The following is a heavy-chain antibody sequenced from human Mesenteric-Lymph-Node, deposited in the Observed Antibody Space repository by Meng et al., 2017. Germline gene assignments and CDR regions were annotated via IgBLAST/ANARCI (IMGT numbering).Heavy chain of an antibody. CDR3: TRHPQEEDQTYYDFWSGYFSPYYYYGMDV. V-gene: IGHV3-73*01. CDR2: IRSKANSYAT. J-gene: IGHJ6*02. Sequence: GGSLRLSCAASGFTFSGSAMHWVRQASGKGLEWVGRIRSKANSYATAYAASVKGRFTISRDDSKNTAYLQMNSLKTEDTAVYYCTRHPQEEDQTYYDFWSGYFSPYYYYGMDVWGQGTTVTVSS. CDR1: GFTFSGSA. D-gene: IGHD3-3*01.